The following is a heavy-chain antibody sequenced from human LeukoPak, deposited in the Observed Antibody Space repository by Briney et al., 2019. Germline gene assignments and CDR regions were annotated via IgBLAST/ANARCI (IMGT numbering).Heavy chain of an antibody. V-gene: IGHV3-23*01. CDR2: ISGSGGST. CDR1: GFTFSSYE. CDR3: AKDGRGYSYGYRFY. Sequence: GGSLRLSCAASGFTFSSYEMNWVRQAPGKGLEWVSAISGSGGSTYYADSVKGRFTISRDNSKNTLYLQMNSLRAEDTAVYYCAKDGRGYSYGYRFYWGQGTLVTVSS. J-gene: IGHJ4*02. D-gene: IGHD5-18*01.